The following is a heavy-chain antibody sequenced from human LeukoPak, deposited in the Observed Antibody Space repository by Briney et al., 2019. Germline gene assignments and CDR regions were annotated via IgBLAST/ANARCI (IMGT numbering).Heavy chain of an antibody. J-gene: IGHJ4*02. CDR1: GSYW. D-gene: IGHD2/OR15-2a*01. CDR3: VSFYETY. Sequence: QPGGSLRLSCAASGSYWMHWVRQASGKGLVWVSHINSDGSWTSYADSVKGRFTISKDNAKNTVYLQMNNLRAEDTAVYYCVSFYETYWGRGTLVTVSS. CDR2: INSDGSWT. V-gene: IGHV3-74*01.